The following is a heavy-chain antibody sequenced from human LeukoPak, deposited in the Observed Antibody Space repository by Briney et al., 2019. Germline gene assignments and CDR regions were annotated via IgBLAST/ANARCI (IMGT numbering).Heavy chain of an antibody. Sequence: SETLSLTCTVSGGSISSYYWSWIRQPAGKGLEWIGRIYTIGSTNYHPSLKSRVTISVDTSKNQFSLKLSSVTAADTAVYYCARTSYYGSGSYYRYYYYYMDVWGKGTTVTVSS. CDR3: ARTSYYGSGSYYRYYYYYMDV. CDR1: GGSISSYY. V-gene: IGHV4-4*07. J-gene: IGHJ6*03. CDR2: IYTIGST. D-gene: IGHD3-10*01.